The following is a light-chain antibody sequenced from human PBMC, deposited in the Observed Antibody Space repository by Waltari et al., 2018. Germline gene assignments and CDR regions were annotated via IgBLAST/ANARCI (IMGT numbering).Light chain of an antibody. J-gene: IGKJ3*01. Sequence: DIQMTPSPSSLSASVGDRVTITCRATQSISTYLNWYLQKPGKAPKLLIYAASSLESGAPSRFSGSGSGTDFTLTIISLQPEDFATYYCQQSYSTPFTFGPGTKVDIK. CDR1: QSISTY. CDR2: AAS. CDR3: QQSYSTPFT. V-gene: IGKV1-39*01.